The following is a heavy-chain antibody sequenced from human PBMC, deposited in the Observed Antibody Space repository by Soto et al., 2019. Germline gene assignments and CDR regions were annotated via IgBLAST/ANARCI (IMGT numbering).Heavy chain of an antibody. CDR2: IYYSGST. D-gene: IGHD3-10*01. Sequence: TLSFTCTVSGSSIRSFEYSWIGVRQNKGKGLEWIGYIYYSGSTYYNPSLKSRVTISVDTSKNQFSLKLSSVTAADTAVYYCARVRTMVRGVIIPYSTNYYYYYYMDVWGKGTTVTVSS. J-gene: IGHJ6*03. V-gene: IGHV4-31*03. CDR1: GSSIRSFEYS. CDR3: ARVRTMVRGVIIPYSTNYYYYYYMDV.